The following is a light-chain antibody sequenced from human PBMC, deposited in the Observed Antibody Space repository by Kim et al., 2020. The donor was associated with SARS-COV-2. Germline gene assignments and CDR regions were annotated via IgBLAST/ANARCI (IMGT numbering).Light chain of an antibody. V-gene: IGKV3-20*01. J-gene: IGKJ1*01. CDR3: QQYGNSGWT. CDR2: GAS. Sequence: IVLTQSPGTLSLSPGERATLSCRASESVTSSFVAWYQQTPGQAPRLLMYGASRRATGIPDRFSGSGSGTDFTLAISRLEPEDSAVYYCQQYGNSGWTFGQGTKVDIK. CDR1: ESVTSSF.